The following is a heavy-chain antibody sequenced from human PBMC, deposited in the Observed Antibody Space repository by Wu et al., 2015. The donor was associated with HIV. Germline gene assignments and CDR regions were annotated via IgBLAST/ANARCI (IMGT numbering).Heavy chain of an antibody. CDR2: ISPNSGGT. CDR1: GYTFTGYY. CDR3: ARGGDSSGWYSSTVDY. V-gene: IGHV1-2*02. D-gene: IGHD6-19*01. Sequence: QVQLVQSGAEVKKPGASVKVSCKASGYTFTGYYMHWVRQAPGQGLEWMGWISPNSGGTNYAQKFQGRVTMTRDTSISTAYMELSRLRSDDTAVYYCARGGDSSGWYSSTVDYWGQGRWSPSPQ. J-gene: IGHJ4*02.